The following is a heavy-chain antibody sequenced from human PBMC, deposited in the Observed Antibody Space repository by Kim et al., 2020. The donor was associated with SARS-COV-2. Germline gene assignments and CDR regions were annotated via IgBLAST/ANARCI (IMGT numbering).Heavy chain of an antibody. V-gene: IGHV3-23*03. CDR2: IYSSGRST. J-gene: IGHJ4*02. CDR1: GFTFSSYA. CDR3: AKSVTGSWTRFDY. Sequence: GGSLRLSCAASGFTFSSYAMSWVRQAPGKGLECVSVIYSSGRSTYYADSVKGRFTISRDNSKNPLYLQMNSLRAEETAVYYCAKSVTGSWTRFDYWGQGTLVTVSS. D-gene: IGHD6-13*01.